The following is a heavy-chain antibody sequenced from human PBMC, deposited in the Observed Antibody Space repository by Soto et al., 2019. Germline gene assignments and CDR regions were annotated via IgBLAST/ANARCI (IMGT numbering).Heavy chain of an antibody. CDR1: GDSVSSNSAA. J-gene: IGHJ4*02. CDR2: TYYRSKWYN. Sequence: PSQTLSLTCAISGDSVSSNSAAWNWIRQSPSRGLEWLVRTYYRSKWYNDYAVSVKSRITINPDTSKNQFSLQLNSVTPEETAVYYCAIGRGYSGYDYLAGDFDYWGQGTQVTVSS. D-gene: IGHD5-12*01. V-gene: IGHV6-1*01. CDR3: AIGRGYSGYDYLAGDFDY.